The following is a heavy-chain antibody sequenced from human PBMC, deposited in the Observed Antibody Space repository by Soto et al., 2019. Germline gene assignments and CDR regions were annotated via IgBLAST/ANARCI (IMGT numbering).Heavy chain of an antibody. CDR3: ARETGYSSSWYDPPGY. V-gene: IGHV3-21*01. D-gene: IGHD6-13*01. CDR2: ISSSSSDI. J-gene: IGHJ4*02. CDR1: GFTFSSYS. Sequence: EVQLVESGGGLVKPGGSLRLSCAASGFTFSSYSMNWVRQAPGKGLEWVSSISSSSSDIYYADSVKGRFTISRDNAKNSLYLQRNSRRAEDTAVYYCARETGYSSSWYDPPGYWGQGTLVTVSS.